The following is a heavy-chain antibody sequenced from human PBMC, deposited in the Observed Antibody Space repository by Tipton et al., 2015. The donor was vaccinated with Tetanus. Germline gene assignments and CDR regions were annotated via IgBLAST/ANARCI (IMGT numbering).Heavy chain of an antibody. J-gene: IGHJ4*02. Sequence: TLSLTCNVSGASIRSNYWTWIRQPPGKGLEWIGYIYDSGTINTKYNPSLRGRVAISVDTSKNQFSLEVRSVTAADTAVYYCAHARSRANYWSCSRVRRLGGGDFDHWGQGTLVTVSS. CDR2: IYDSGTIN. CDR1: GASIRSNY. CDR3: AHARSRANYWSCSRVRRLGGGDFDH. V-gene: IGHV4-4*08. D-gene: IGHD3-3*01.